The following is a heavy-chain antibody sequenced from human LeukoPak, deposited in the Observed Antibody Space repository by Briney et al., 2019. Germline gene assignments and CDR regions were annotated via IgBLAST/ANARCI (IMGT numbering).Heavy chain of an antibody. D-gene: IGHD3-3*01. CDR2: IYTSGST. J-gene: IGHJ4*02. CDR3: AREAGYDFWSGYYYYFDY. Sequence: SQTLSLTCTVSGGSISSYYWSWIRQPAGKGLEWIGRIYTSGSTNYNPSLKSRVTMSVDTSENQFSLKLSSVTAADTAVYYCAREAGYDFWSGYYYYFDYWGQGTLVTVSS. CDR1: GGSISSYY. V-gene: IGHV4-4*07.